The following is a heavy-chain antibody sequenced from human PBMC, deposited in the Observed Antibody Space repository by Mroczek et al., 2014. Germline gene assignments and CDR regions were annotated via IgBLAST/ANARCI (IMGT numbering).Heavy chain of an antibody. Sequence: EVQLLESGGGLVKPGGSLRLSCAASGFTFSSYSMNWVRQAPGKGLEWVSSISSSSSYIYYADSVKGRFTISRDNAKNSLYLQMNSLGAEDTAVYYCARVRAGSSRRWLVQFDYVGQGTLVTVSS. CDR1: GFTFSSYS. CDR3: ARVRAGSSRRWLVQFDY. J-gene: IGHJ4*02. D-gene: IGHD6-19*01. CDR2: ISSSSSYI. V-gene: IGHV3-21*01.